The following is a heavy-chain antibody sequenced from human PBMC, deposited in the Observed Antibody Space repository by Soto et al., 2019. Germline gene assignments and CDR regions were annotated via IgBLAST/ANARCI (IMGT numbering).Heavy chain of an antibody. V-gene: IGHV3-23*01. Sequence: EVQLLESGGGLVQPGGSLRLSCAASGFTFSSYAMSWVRQAPGKGLEWVSAISGSGGSTYYADSVKGRFTISRDNSKNTLYPQMNSLRAEDTAVYYCAKAVRDYGDYADWYFDLWGRGTLVTVSS. CDR1: GFTFSSYA. CDR3: AKAVRDYGDYADWYFDL. J-gene: IGHJ2*01. CDR2: ISGSGGST. D-gene: IGHD4-17*01.